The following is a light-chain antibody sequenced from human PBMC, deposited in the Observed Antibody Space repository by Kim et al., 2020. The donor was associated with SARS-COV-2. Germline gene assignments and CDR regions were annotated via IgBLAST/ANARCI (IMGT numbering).Light chain of an antibody. CDR3: QQYGSSPRT. Sequence: SPGERATLSCRASQSVSSSYLAWYQLQPGQAPRLLIYGASNRATGIPDRFSGSGSGTDFTLTISRLEPEDFAVYYCQQYGSSPRTFGQGTKVDIK. CDR1: QSVSSSY. J-gene: IGKJ1*01. CDR2: GAS. V-gene: IGKV3-20*01.